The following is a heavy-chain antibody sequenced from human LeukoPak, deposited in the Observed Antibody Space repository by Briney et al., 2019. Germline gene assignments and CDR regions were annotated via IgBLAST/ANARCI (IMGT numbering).Heavy chain of an antibody. V-gene: IGHV4-30-2*05. CDR1: GGSISSGGYS. CDR3: ASDYGDYAEYFQH. D-gene: IGHD4-17*01. CDR2: IYHSGST. Sequence: SETLSLTCAVSGGSISSGGYSWSWIRQPPGKGLEWIGYIYHSGSTYYNPSLKSRVTISVDTSKNQFSLKLSSVTAADTAVYYCASDYGDYAEYFQHWGQGTLVTVSS. J-gene: IGHJ1*01.